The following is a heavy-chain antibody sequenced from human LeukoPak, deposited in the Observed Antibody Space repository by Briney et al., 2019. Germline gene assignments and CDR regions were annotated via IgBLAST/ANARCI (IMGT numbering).Heavy chain of an antibody. CDR2: IYYSGST. Sequence: SETLSLTCTVSGGSISSYYWSWLRQPPGEGLEWIGYIYYSGSTKYNPSLKSRVTISVDTSKNHFSLRLSSVTAADTAVYYCARHFQGTGHYFDYWGQGTLVTVSS. CDR1: GGSISSYY. CDR3: ARHFQGTGHYFDY. V-gene: IGHV4-59*08. D-gene: IGHD1-1*01. J-gene: IGHJ4*02.